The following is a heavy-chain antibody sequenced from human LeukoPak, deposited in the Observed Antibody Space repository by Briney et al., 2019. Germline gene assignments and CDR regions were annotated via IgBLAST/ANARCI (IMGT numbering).Heavy chain of an antibody. Sequence: GESLKISCKGSGYSFTNYWIGWVRQMPGKGLEWMGVIYPGDSDTRYSPSFQGQVTMSADKSISTAYMQWSSLKASDTAMYFCARQGELRRDFDYWGQGTLVTVSS. V-gene: IGHV5-51*01. CDR2: IYPGDSDT. J-gene: IGHJ4*02. D-gene: IGHD1-7*01. CDR1: GYSFTNYW. CDR3: ARQGELRRDFDY.